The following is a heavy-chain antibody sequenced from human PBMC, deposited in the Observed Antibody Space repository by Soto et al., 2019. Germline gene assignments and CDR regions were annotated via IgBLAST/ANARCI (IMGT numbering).Heavy chain of an antibody. V-gene: IGHV3-9*01. CDR1: GFTFDDYA. J-gene: IGHJ1*01. Sequence: EVLLVESGGGLVQPGRSLRLSCAASGFTFDDYAMHWVRQVPGKGLEWVSGINWNSGIIGYGDSVKGRFAISRDKVKNSLHMQMNSLSAEDTAFYYCIKDESINWYSGHFRHWGQGNLVSVSS. CDR3: IKDESINWYSGHFRH. CDR2: INWNSGII. D-gene: IGHD6-13*01.